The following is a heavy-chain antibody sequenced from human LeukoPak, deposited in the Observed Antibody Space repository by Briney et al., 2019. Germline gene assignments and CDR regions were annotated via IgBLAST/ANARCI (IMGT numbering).Heavy chain of an antibody. CDR3: ARSRFIGYYYDSSGYYYGY. J-gene: IGHJ4*02. CDR2: INHSGST. V-gene: IGHV4-34*01. D-gene: IGHD3-22*01. CDR1: GGSFSGYY. Sequence: SETLSLTCAVYGGSFSGYYWSWIRQPPGKGLEWIGEINHSGSTNYNPSLKSRVTISVDTSKNQFSLKLSSVTAADTAVYYCARSRFIGYYYDSSGYYYGYWGQGTLDTVSS.